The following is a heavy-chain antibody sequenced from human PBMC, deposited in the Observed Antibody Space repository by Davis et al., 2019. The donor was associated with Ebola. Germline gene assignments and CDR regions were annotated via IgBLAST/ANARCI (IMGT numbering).Heavy chain of an antibody. J-gene: IGHJ4*02. CDR1: GFTFSSSA. V-gene: IGHV3-30-3*01. CDR3: ASGLYGDYSDGY. Sequence: PGGSLRLSCVASGFTFSSSAMHWVRQAPGKGLEWVAFISYDGSNKYYADSVKGRFTISRDNSKNTLYLQMNSLRVEDTAVYNCASGLYGDYSDGYWGQGTLVTVSS. D-gene: IGHD4-17*01. CDR2: ISYDGSNK.